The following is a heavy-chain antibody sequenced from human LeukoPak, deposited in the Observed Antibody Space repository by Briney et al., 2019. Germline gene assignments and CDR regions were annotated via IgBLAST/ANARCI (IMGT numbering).Heavy chain of an antibody. V-gene: IGHV4-31*03. D-gene: IGHD2-15*01. CDR1: GGSISSGNYY. J-gene: IGHJ5*02. CDR2: ICYSGSI. Sequence: SQTLSLTCTVSGGSISSGNYYWSWIRQHPGKGLEWIGNICYSGSIYYNPSLKSRVTISVDTSKNQFSLKLSSVTAADTAVYYCARQGVADNWFDPWGQGTLVTVSS. CDR3: ARQGVADNWFDP.